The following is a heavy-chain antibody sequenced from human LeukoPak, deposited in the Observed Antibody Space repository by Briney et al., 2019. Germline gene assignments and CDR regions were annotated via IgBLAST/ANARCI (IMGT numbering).Heavy chain of an antibody. J-gene: IGHJ4*02. CDR3: ARDRRFGELIPYFDY. D-gene: IGHD3-10*01. V-gene: IGHV3-7*01. CDR2: IKQDGSEK. CDR1: GFIFSAYW. Sequence: GGSLRLSCAASGFIFSAYWVTWVRQAPGKGLEWVANIKQDGSEKYYVDSVKGRFTISRDNAKNSLYLQMNSLRAEDTAVYYCARDRRFGELIPYFDYWGQGTLVTVSS.